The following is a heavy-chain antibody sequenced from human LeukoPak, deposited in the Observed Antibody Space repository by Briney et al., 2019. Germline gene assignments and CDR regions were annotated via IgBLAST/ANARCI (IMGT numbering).Heavy chain of an antibody. CDR1: GFTFSTYA. CDR3: ARPSQGSVDIVTSGAFDI. J-gene: IGHJ3*02. D-gene: IGHD5-12*01. Sequence: GGSLRLSCAASGFTFSTYAMHWVRQAPGKGLEWVAVISYDGSNKYYADSVKGRFTISRDNSKNTLYLQMNSLRAEDTAVYYCARPSQGSVDIVTSGAFDIWGQGTMVTVSS. CDR2: ISYDGSNK. V-gene: IGHV3-30*04.